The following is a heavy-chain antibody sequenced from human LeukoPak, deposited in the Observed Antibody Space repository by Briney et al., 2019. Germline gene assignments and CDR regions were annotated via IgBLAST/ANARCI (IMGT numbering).Heavy chain of an antibody. CDR1: GVTFSSYA. Sequence: PTGGSLRLSCAASGVTFSSYAMSWVRQAPGKGLEWVSAISGSGASTYYADSVKGRFTISRDNSKNTLYLQMNSLRAEDTAVYYCAKQYSSSWRVDEYYYMDVWGKGTTVTVSS. CDR2: ISGSGAST. CDR3: AKQYSSSWRVDEYYYMDV. D-gene: IGHD6-13*01. V-gene: IGHV3-23*01. J-gene: IGHJ6*03.